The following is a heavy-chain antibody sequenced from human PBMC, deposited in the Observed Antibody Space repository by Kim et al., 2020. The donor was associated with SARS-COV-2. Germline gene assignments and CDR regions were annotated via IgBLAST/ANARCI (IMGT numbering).Heavy chain of an antibody. CDR3: RGFSHSGYSKDY. CDR2: VSGSGERI. V-gene: IGHV3-23*01. CDR1: GFTFATHV. J-gene: IGHJ4*03. D-gene: IGHD4-4*01. Sequence: GWSLRLSCAASGFTFATHVMSWVRQAPGKGLEWVSAVSGSGERINYADSVKGRFTISRDNSKNTVYLQMNSLRDEDTAVYFCRGFSHSGYSKDYWGQGPL.